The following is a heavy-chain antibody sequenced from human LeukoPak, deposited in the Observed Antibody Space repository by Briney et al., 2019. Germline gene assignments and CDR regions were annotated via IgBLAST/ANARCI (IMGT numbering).Heavy chain of an antibody. CDR2: ISAYNGNT. CDR1: GYTFSSFG. V-gene: IGHV1-18*01. J-gene: IGHJ5*02. D-gene: IGHD3-10*01. Sequence: ASVKVSCKASGYTFSSFGITWVRQAPGQGLEWMGWISAYNGNTNYAQKLQGRVTMTTDTSASTAYMELRSLRSDDTAVYYCAREYYYGSGSYPTRASDPWGQGTLVTVSS. CDR3: AREYYYGSGSYPTRASDP.